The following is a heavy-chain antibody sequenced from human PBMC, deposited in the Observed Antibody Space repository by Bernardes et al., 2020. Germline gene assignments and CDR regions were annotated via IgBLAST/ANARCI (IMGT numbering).Heavy chain of an antibody. CDR1: GFTFSSYA. Sequence: GGSLRLSCAASGFTFSSYAMSWVRQAPGKGLEWVSAISGSGGSTYYADSVKGRFTISRDNSKNTLYLQMNSLRAEDTAVYYCAKIYYYDSSGYHNYFDYWGQGTLVTVSS. J-gene: IGHJ4*02. V-gene: IGHV3-23*01. D-gene: IGHD3-22*01. CDR3: AKIYYYDSSGYHNYFDY. CDR2: ISGSGGST.